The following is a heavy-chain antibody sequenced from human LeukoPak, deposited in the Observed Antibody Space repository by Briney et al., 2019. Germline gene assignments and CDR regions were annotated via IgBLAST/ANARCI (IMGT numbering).Heavy chain of an antibody. CDR2: ISSSGTTTI. Sequence: GGSLRLSCAASGFTFSDYYMSWIRQAPGKGLEWLSYISSSGTTTIYSADSVKGRFTISRDNAKNSLYLQMNSLRAEDTAVYYCARRGDYFDYRGQGTLVTVSS. J-gene: IGHJ4*02. V-gene: IGHV3-11*01. CDR1: GFTFSDYY. CDR3: ARRGDYFDY.